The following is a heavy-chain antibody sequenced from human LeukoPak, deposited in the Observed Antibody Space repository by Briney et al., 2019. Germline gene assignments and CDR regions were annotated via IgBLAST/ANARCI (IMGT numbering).Heavy chain of an antibody. J-gene: IGHJ4*02. CDR1: GYTFIGYY. D-gene: IGHD1-26*01. CDR2: INPNSGGT. V-gene: IGHV1-2*02. Sequence: ASVKVSCKASGYTFIGYYMHWVRQAPGQGLEWMGWINPNSGGTNYAQKFQGRVTMTRDTSISTAYMELSRLRSDDTAVYYCARDLSGSSKLYYFDYWGQGTLVTVSS. CDR3: ARDLSGSSKLYYFDY.